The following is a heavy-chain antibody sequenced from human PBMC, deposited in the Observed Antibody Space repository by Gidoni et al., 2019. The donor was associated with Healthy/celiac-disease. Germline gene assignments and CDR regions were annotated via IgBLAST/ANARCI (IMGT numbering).Heavy chain of an antibody. CDR3: ARDPIIVEVPTAVTGVY. CDR1: GFTFSSYW. D-gene: IGHD2-2*01. CDR2: INQDGSEK. Sequence: EVQLVESGGGLVQPGGSLRLSCAVSGFTFSSYWMSWVRQAPGKGLEWVANINQDGSEKYYVDSVRGRFTISRDNAKNSLYLQMSSLRPEDTAVYYCARDPIIVEVPTAVTGVYWGQGTLVTVSS. J-gene: IGHJ4*02. V-gene: IGHV3-7*01.